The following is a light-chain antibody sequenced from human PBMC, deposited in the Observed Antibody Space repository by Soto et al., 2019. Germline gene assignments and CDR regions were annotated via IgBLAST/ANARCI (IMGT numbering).Light chain of an antibody. CDR3: QAWDSSNVV. CDR1: KLGDKY. J-gene: IGLJ2*01. V-gene: IGLV3-1*01. Sequence: SYELTQPPSVSVSPGQTARITCSGDKLGDKYACWYQQKPGQSPVLVIYQDSKRPSGIPERFSGSNSGNTATLTISGTQAMDEADYYCQAWDSSNVVFGGGTKVTVL. CDR2: QDS.